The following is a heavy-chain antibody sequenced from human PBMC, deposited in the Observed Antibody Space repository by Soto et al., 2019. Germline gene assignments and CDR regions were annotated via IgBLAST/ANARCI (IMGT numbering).Heavy chain of an antibody. D-gene: IGHD2-2*01. CDR3: AREVGFLHYFEC. CDR2: ISISSSYI. Sequence: PGGSLRLSCAASGFTFSSYSMNWVRQAPGKGLECVSSISISSSYIYYADSVKGRFTISRDNAKNSLYLQMNSLRAEDTAVYYCAREVGFLHYFECWGQGTLVTVSS. CDR1: GFTFSSYS. J-gene: IGHJ4*02. V-gene: IGHV3-21*01.